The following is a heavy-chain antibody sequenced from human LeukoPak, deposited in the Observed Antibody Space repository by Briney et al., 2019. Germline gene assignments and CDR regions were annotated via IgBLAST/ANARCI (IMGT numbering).Heavy chain of an antibody. D-gene: IGHD1-7*01. CDR2: ISYDGSNK. CDR3: ARASGITGTNFDY. V-gene: IGHV3-30*03. Sequence: GGSLRLSCAASGFTFSSYGMHWVRQAPGKGLEWVAVISYDGSNKYYADSVKGRFTISRDNSKNTLYLQMNSLRAEDTAVYYCARASGITGTNFDYWGQGTLVTVSS. J-gene: IGHJ4*02. CDR1: GFTFSSYG.